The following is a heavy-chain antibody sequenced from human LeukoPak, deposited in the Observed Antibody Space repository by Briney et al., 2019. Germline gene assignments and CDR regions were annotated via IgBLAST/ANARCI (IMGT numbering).Heavy chain of an antibody. CDR1: GFTFSSYE. CDR2: ISSSGSTI. D-gene: IGHD4/OR15-4a*01. V-gene: IGHV3-48*03. Sequence: GGCLRLSCAASGFTFSSYEMNWVRQAPGKGLEWVSYISSSGSTIYYADSVKGRFTISRDNAKNSLYLQMSSLRAEDTAVYYCAREVGGLWPDYWGQGTLVTVSS. J-gene: IGHJ4*02. CDR3: AREVGGLWPDY.